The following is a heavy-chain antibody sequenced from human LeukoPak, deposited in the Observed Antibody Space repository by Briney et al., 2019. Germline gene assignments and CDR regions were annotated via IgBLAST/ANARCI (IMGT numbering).Heavy chain of an antibody. CDR1: GFTFSSYA. Sequence: GGSLRLSCAASGFTFSSYAMSWVRQAPGKGLECVSDISGSGGSTYYADSVKGRFTISRDNSKNTLYLQMNSLRAEDTAVYYCAKVRGSYPNYYFDYWGQGTLVTVSS. V-gene: IGHV3-23*01. CDR3: AKVRGSYPNYYFDY. CDR2: ISGSGGST. D-gene: IGHD3-16*01. J-gene: IGHJ4*02.